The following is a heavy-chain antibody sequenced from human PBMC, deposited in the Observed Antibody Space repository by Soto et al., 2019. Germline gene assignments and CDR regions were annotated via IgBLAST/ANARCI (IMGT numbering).Heavy chain of an antibody. CDR3: ARHWSSFDY. CDR1: GFNFSTYT. D-gene: IGHD2-2*01. Sequence: PGGSLRLSCAASGFNFSTYTMNWVRQAPGKGLEWVSSITSRSTYIYYADSVKGRFTISRDNAKNSLYLQMSSLRAEDTAVYYCARHWSSFDYWGQGTLVTVSS. CDR2: ITSRSTYI. J-gene: IGHJ4*01. V-gene: IGHV3-21*01.